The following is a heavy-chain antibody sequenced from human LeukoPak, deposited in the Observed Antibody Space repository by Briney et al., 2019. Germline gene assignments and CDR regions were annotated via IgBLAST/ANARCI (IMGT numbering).Heavy chain of an antibody. J-gene: IGHJ5*02. CDR3: AGQLSTNWFDP. Sequence: SETLSLTCTVSGYSISSGYYWGWVRQPPGKGLEWSGYIYYSGITNYNPSLKSRVTISVDTSKSQFSLKLSSVTAADTAVYYCAGQLSTNWFDPWGQGTLVTVSS. CDR2: IYYSGIT. CDR1: GYSISSGYY. D-gene: IGHD6-6*01. V-gene: IGHV4-38-2*02.